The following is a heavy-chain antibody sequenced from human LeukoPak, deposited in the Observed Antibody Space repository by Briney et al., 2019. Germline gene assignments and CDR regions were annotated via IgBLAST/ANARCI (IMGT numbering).Heavy chain of an antibody. Sequence: ASVKVSCKASAYTFSGYCIHWVRQAPGQGLAWMGWINFNSGGKIFAEKFQDRVTMARDTSISTAYMELSRLRSDDTAVYYCARQIVSGSMGCDFWGQGTLVTVSS. CDR2: INFNSGGK. V-gene: IGHV1-2*02. CDR3: ARQIVSGSMGCDF. CDR1: AYTFSGYC. J-gene: IGHJ4*02. D-gene: IGHD2-21*01.